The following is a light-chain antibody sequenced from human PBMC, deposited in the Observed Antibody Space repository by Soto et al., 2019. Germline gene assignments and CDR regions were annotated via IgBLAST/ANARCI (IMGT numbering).Light chain of an antibody. CDR3: SSNAGSNNLV. V-gene: IGLV2-8*01. CDR2: EVS. CDR1: SSDVGDYNY. J-gene: IGLJ2*01. Sequence: QSVLTQPPSASGTPGQSVTIPCTGTSSDVGDYNYVSWYQQHPGKAPKLMIYEVSRRPSGVPDRFSGSKSGNTASLTVSGLQADDEADYYCSSNAGSNNLVFGGGTQLTVL.